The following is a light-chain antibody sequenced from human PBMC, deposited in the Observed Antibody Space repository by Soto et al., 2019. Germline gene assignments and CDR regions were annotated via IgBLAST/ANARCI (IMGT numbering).Light chain of an antibody. CDR1: SSYVGGYNY. CDR3: SSYTRSSIDYV. V-gene: IGLV2-14*01. CDR2: EVS. Sequence: QSALTQPASVSGSTGQSITISCTGTSSYVGGYNYVSWYQQHPGKAPKLMIYEVSNRPSGVSNRFSGSKSGNTASLTISGLQAEDEADYYCSSYTRSSIDYVFGTGTKVTVL. J-gene: IGLJ1*01.